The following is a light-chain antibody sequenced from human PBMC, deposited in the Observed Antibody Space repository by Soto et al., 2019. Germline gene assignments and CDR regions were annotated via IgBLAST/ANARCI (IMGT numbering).Light chain of an antibody. CDR3: SSYAGSTLYA. CDR1: SSDVGGYNY. Sequence: QSALTQPPSASGSPGQSVTISCTGTSSDVGGYNYVSWYQQHPGKAPKLMIYEVSKRPSGVPDRFSGSKSGNTASLTVSGLQAEDEADYYCSSYAGSTLYAFGTGTKVTVL. J-gene: IGLJ1*01. CDR2: EVS. V-gene: IGLV2-8*01.